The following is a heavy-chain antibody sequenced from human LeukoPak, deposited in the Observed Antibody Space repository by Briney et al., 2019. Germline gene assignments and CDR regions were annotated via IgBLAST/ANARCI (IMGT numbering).Heavy chain of an antibody. J-gene: IGHJ6*03. D-gene: IGHD3-10*01. CDR3: AKAPRHRGISMVRGVREDHYMDV. V-gene: IGHV4-4*07. CDR1: GGSISNYY. CDR2: IYSSGST. Sequence: PSETLSLTCTVSGGSISNYYWSWIRQPAGKGLEWIGRIYSSGSTNYNPSLKSRVTMSVNTSKNHFSLKLSSVTAADTAVYYCAKAPRHRGISMVRGVREDHYMDVWGKGTTVTISS.